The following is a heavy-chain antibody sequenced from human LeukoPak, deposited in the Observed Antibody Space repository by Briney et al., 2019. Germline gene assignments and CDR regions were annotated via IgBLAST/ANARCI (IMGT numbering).Heavy chain of an antibody. CDR1: GFTFDDYA. CDR2: ISWNSGSI. CDR3: ASSFGGPFDY. J-gene: IGHJ4*02. Sequence: PGGSLRLSCAASGFTFDDYAMHWVRQAPGKGLEWVSGISWNSGSIGYADSVKGRFTISRDNAKNTLYLQMNSLRAEDTAVYYCASSFGGPFDYWGQGTLVTVSS. V-gene: IGHV3-9*01. D-gene: IGHD3-16*01.